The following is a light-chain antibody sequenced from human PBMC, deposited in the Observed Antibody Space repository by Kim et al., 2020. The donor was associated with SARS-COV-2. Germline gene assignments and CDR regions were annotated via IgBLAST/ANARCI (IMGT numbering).Light chain of an antibody. V-gene: IGKV3-20*01. Sequence: EIVLTQSPGTLSLSPGERATLSCRASQSVSSNYLAWYQQKPGQAPRLLIYGASSRATGIPDRFSGSGSGTDFTLTISSLEPEDFAVYYCQQYSSSPATFGQGTKVDIK. CDR2: GAS. J-gene: IGKJ1*01. CDR1: QSVSSNY. CDR3: QQYSSSPAT.